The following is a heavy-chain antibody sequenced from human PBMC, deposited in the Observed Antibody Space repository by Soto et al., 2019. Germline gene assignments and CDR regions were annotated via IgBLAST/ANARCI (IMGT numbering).Heavy chain of an antibody. CDR2: IIPIFGTA. CDR1: GGTFSSYA. J-gene: IGHJ6*02. Sequence: QVQLVQSGAEVKKPGSSVKVSCKASGGTFSSYAISWVRQAPGQGREWMGGIIPIFGTANYAQKFQGRVTITADESTSTAYMELGSLRSEDTAVYYCARDIRVAVVADYYYYYGMDVWGQGTTVTVSS. V-gene: IGHV1-69*01. CDR3: ARDIRVAVVADYYYYYGMDV. D-gene: IGHD2-15*01.